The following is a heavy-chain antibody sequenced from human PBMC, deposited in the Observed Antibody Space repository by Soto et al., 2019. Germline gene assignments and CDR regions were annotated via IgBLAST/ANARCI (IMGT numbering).Heavy chain of an antibody. Sequence: EVQLVESGGGLVQPGRSLRLSCAASGFTFDDYAMHWVRQAPGKGLEWVSGISWNSGSIGYADSVKGRFTISRDNAKNSLYLQMNSLRAEDTALYYCAKVNDPSSSGWRGYYFDYWGQGTLVTVSS. J-gene: IGHJ4*02. CDR1: GFTFDDYA. D-gene: IGHD6-19*01. V-gene: IGHV3-9*01. CDR3: AKVNDPSSSGWRGYYFDY. CDR2: ISWNSGSI.